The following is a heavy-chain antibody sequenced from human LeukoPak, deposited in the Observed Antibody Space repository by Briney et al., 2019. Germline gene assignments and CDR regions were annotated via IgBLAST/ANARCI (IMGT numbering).Heavy chain of an antibody. J-gene: IGHJ4*02. CDR3: ARDEVGAYCGGDCYLREGFIDY. D-gene: IGHD2-21*02. CDR2: ISSSSSTI. V-gene: IGHV3-48*02. CDR1: GFTFSSYA. Sequence: GGSLRLSCAASGFTFSSYAMSWVRQAPGKGLEWVSYISSSSSTIYYADSVKGRFTISRDNAKNSLYLQMNSLRDEDTAVYYCARDEVGAYCGGDCYLREGFIDYWGQGTLVTVSS.